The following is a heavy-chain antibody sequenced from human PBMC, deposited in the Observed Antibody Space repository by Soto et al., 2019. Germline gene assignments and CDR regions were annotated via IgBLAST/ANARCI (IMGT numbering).Heavy chain of an antibody. V-gene: IGHV5-51*01. J-gene: IGHJ3*02. D-gene: IGHD1-26*01. CDR1: GYSFTSYW. Sequence: PGESLKISCKGSGYSFTSYWIGWVRQRPGKGLEWMGIIYPGDSDTRYSPSFQGQVTISADKSISTAYLQWSSLKASDTAMYYCARVYSGSYFPGPHDAFDIWGQGTMVTVSS. CDR3: ARVYSGSYFPGPHDAFDI. CDR2: IYPGDSDT.